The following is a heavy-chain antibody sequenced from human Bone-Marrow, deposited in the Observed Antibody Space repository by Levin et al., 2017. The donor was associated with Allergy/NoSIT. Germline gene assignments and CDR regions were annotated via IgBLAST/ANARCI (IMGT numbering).Heavy chain of an antibody. CDR1: GYPFTSYT. J-gene: IGHJ4*02. D-gene: IGHD3-22*01. Sequence: RTGGSLRLSCKASGYPFTSYTINWVRQAPGQGLEWMGWIVTNTGRPTYAQGFTGRFVFSLDTSVSTAYLQISTLKAEDTAVYYCARDDSDCSGYYLGNYWGQGTLVTVSS. CDR3: ARDDSDCSGYYLGNY. CDR2: IVTNTGRP. V-gene: IGHV7-4-1*02.